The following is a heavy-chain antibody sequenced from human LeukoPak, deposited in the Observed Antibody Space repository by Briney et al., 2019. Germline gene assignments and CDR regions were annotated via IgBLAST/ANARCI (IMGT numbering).Heavy chain of an antibody. CDR2: ISYDGSNK. D-gene: IGHD3-22*01. V-gene: IGHV3-30-3*01. CDR1: RFIFSSYN. CDR3: ARVPYYDSSFDY. Sequence: PGGSLRLSCAASRFIFSSYNMNWVRQAPGKGLEWVAVISYDGSNKYYADSVKGRFTISRDNSKNTLYLQMNSLRAEDTAVYYCARVPYYDSSFDYWGQGTLVTVSS. J-gene: IGHJ4*02.